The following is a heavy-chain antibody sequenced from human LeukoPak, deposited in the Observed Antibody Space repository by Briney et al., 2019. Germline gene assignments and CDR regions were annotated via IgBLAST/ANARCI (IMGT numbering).Heavy chain of an antibody. CDR2: ISSSGSTI. D-gene: IGHD6-13*01. J-gene: IGHJ3*02. Sequence: GGSLRLSCAASGFTFSSYEMNWVRQAPGKGLEWVSYISSSGSTIYYADSVKGRFTISRDNAKNSLYLQMNSLRAEDTAVYYCAREVYSSSWYSPDDAFDIWGQGTMVTVSS. V-gene: IGHV3-48*03. CDR1: GFTFSSYE. CDR3: AREVYSSSWYSPDDAFDI.